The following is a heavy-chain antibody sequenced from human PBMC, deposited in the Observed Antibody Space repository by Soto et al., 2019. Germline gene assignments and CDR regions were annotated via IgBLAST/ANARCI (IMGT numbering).Heavy chain of an antibody. Sequence: QVQLVQSGAEVKKPGASVKVSCKASGYTFTSYDINWVRQATGQGLEWMGWMNPNSGNTGYAQKFQGRVTMTRNTSISTAYLGLSSLRSEVTAVYYCGRRGAARPSNNWFDPWGQGTLVTVSS. CDR3: GRRGAARPSNNWFDP. CDR1: GYTFTSYD. CDR2: MNPNSGNT. J-gene: IGHJ5*02. D-gene: IGHD6-6*01. V-gene: IGHV1-8*01.